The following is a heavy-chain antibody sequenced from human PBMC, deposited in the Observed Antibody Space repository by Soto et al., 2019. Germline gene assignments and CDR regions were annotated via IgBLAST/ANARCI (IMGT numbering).Heavy chain of an antibody. CDR1: GGSVSSGDYY. Sequence: SETLSLTCTVSGGSVSSGDYYWSWIRQPPGKGLEWIGYIYYNGNTNYNPSLKSRVTISVDTSKNQFSLKLSSVTAADTAVYYCARTMVGARAGYFDYWGRGTLVTVSS. V-gene: IGHV4-61*08. CDR2: IYYNGNT. J-gene: IGHJ4*02. D-gene: IGHD1-26*01. CDR3: ARTMVGARAGYFDY.